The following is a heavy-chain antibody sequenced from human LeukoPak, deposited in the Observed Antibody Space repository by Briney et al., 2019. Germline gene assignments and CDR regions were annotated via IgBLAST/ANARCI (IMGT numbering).Heavy chain of an antibody. CDR3: ATDWLNDDGYYIDV. V-gene: IGHV1-69-2*01. J-gene: IGHJ6*03. CDR2: ADPEDGET. D-gene: IGHD1-1*01. CDR1: GYTFTSYG. Sequence: ASVKVSCKASGYTFTSYGISWVRQAPGQGLEWMGLADPEDGETIYAEKFQGRVTITADTSTDTAYMELSSLRSEDTAVYYCATDWLNDDGYYIDVWGKGTTVTVSS.